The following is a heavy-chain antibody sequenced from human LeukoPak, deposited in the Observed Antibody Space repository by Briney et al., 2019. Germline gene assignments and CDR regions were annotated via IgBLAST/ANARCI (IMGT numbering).Heavy chain of an antibody. CDR2: ISSSSIT. J-gene: IGHJ4*02. V-gene: IGHV3-48*03. CDR3: ARSLSGYITDPFFYQ. Sequence: GGSLRLSCVVSGFSFSSFEMNWVRQAPGKGLEWVSYISSSSITLYADSVKGRFTISRDNARDSLYLQINSLRAEDTAVYYCARSLSGYITDPFFYQWGQGALVTVSS. D-gene: IGHD5-12*01. CDR1: GFSFSSFE.